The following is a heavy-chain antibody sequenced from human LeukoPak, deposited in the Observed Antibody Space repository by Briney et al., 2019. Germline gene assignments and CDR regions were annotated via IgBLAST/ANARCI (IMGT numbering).Heavy chain of an antibody. CDR3: ARHRDHYYDSSGYDY. CDR1: GGSISSYY. Sequence: SETLSLTCTVSGGSISSYYWSWIRQPPGKGLEWIGYIYYSGSTNYNPSLKSRVTISVDTSKTHFSLKLSSVTAADTAVYYCARHRDHYYDSSGYDYWGQGTLVTVSS. D-gene: IGHD3-22*01. V-gene: IGHV4-59*01. J-gene: IGHJ4*02. CDR2: IYYSGST.